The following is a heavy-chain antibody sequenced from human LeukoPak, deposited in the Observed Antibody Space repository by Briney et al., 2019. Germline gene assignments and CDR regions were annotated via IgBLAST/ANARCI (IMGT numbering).Heavy chain of an antibody. J-gene: IGHJ4*02. V-gene: IGHV3-48*03. CDR2: ISSSGSTI. D-gene: IGHD4-17*01. CDR1: GFTFSSYE. Sequence: PGGSLRLSCAASGFTFSSYEMNWVRQAPGKGLEWVSYISSSGSTIYYADSVKARFTISRDNAKNSLYLQMNSLRAEDTAVYYCAGEGYGDYDGDYWGQGTLVTVSS. CDR3: AGEGYGDYDGDY.